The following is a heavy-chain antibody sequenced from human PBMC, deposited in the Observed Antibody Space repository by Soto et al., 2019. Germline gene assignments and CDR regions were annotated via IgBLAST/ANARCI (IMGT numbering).Heavy chain of an antibody. CDR2: IYYSGST. Sequence: PSETLSLTCTVSGGSISSYYWTWIRQPPGKGLEWIGYIYYSGSTNYNPSLKSRVTISVDTSKNQFSLKLSSVTAADTAVYYCARYAYRDYVFFDYWGQGTLVTVSS. D-gene: IGHD4-17*01. CDR1: GGSISSYY. J-gene: IGHJ4*02. CDR3: ARYAYRDYVFFDY. V-gene: IGHV4-59*08.